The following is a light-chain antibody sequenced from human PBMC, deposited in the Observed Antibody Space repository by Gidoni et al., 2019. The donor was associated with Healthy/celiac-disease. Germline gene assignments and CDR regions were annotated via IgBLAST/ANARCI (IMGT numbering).Light chain of an antibody. CDR2: AAS. CDR1: QSSSSY. V-gene: IGKV1-39*01. J-gene: IGKJ3*01. CDR3: QQSYSTPIFT. Sequence: DLQMNQSPSSLSSSVGDRVTITCRGSQSSSSYLNWYQQKPGKAPKLLIYAASSMQRGVPSRFSSSGSGTDFTLTISSLQPEDFATYYCQQSYSTPIFTFGPGTKVDIK.